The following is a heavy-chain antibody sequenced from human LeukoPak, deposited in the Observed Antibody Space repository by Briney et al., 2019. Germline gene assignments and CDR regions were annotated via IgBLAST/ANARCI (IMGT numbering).Heavy chain of an antibody. CDR2: IISNSGGT. Sequence: ASVKVSCKASGYTFTSYGISWVRQAPGQGLEWMGWIISNSGGTNYAQKFQGRVTMTRDTSISTAYMELSRRRSDDMAVYYCARADYDYVWGSYRQYYFDYWGQGTLVTVSS. D-gene: IGHD3-16*02. CDR1: GYTFTSYG. J-gene: IGHJ4*02. CDR3: ARADYDYVWGSYRQYYFDY. V-gene: IGHV1-2*02.